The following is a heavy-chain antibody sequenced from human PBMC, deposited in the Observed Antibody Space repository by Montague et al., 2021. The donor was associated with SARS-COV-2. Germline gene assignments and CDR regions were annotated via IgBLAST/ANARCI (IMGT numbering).Heavy chain of an antibody. CDR3: AHSYGDYLFDY. CDR1: GFSLSTSGVG. Sequence: PALVKPTQTLTLTCTFSGFSLSTSGVGVGWIRQPPGKALEWLALIYWDDDKPYGPSLKSRLTITKDTSKNQVVLTMTNMDSVDTATCYCAHSYGDYLFDYWGQGTLVTVSS. CDR2: IYWDDDK. V-gene: IGHV2-5*05. J-gene: IGHJ4*02. D-gene: IGHD4-17*01.